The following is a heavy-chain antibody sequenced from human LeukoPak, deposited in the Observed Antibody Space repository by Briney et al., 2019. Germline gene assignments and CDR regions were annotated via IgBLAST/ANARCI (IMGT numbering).Heavy chain of an antibody. CDR3: ARVSVVVTALFDS. CDR1: GFTFSSYW. J-gene: IGHJ4*02. Sequence: GGSLRLSCAASGFTFSSYWMSWVRQAPGKGLEWGANIKQDGSEKYYVDSVKGRFTISTDNGKNSMYLQMNSLRAEDTAVYYCARVSVVVTALFDSWGQGTLVTVSS. V-gene: IGHV3-7*01. D-gene: IGHD2-21*02. CDR2: IKQDGSEK.